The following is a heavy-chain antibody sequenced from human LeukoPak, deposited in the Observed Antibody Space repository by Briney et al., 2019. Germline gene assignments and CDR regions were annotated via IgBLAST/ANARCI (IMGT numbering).Heavy chain of an antibody. CDR1: GFTFSSYS. CDR2: ISSSSSYI. V-gene: IGHV3-21*01. J-gene: IGHJ4*02. D-gene: IGHD6-19*01. CDR3: ARPNSSGWKSFDY. Sequence: GGSLRLSCAASGFTFSSYSMNWVRQAPGKGLEWVSSISSSSSYIYYADSVKGRFTISRDNAKNSLYLQMNSLRAEDTAVYYCARPNSSGWKSFDYWGQGTLVTVSS.